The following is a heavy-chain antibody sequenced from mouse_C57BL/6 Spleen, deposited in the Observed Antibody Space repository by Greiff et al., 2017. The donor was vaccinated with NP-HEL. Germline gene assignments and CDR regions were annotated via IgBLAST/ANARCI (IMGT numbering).Heavy chain of an antibody. CDR2: LDPETGGT. CDR1: GYTFTDYE. V-gene: IGHV1-15*01. Sequence: QVQLQQSGAELVRPGASVTLSCKASGYTFTDYEMHWVKQTPVHGLEWIGALDPETGGTAYNQKFKGKAILTADKSSSPAYMELRSLTSEDSAVYYGTRGGYYGSSYLGSMDYWGQGTSVTVSA. D-gene: IGHD1-1*01. J-gene: IGHJ4*01. CDR3: TRGGYYGSSYLGSMDY.